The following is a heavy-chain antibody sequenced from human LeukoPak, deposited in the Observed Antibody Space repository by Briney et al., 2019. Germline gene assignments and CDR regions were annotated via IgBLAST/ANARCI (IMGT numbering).Heavy chain of an antibody. Sequence: GGSLRLSCAASGFTFDDYAMHWVRQAPGKGLEWVSLISGGGGSTYDADSVKGRITISRDNSKNSLYLQMNSLRTEDTALYYCAKGEGRAPYYYDSSGLIDYWGQGTLVTVSS. CDR3: AKGEGRAPYYYDSSGLIDY. J-gene: IGHJ4*02. CDR2: ISGGGGST. V-gene: IGHV3-43*02. CDR1: GFTFDDYA. D-gene: IGHD3-22*01.